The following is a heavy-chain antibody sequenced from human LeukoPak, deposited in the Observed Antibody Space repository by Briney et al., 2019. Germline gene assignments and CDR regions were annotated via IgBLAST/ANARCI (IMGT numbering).Heavy chain of an antibody. V-gene: IGHV3-48*04. CDR3: AREGGEWELLRTFDY. CDR2: ISSSGSTI. J-gene: IGHJ4*02. CDR1: GFTFSSYG. Sequence: GGSLRLSCAASGFTFSSYGMNWVRQAPGKGLEWVSYISSSGSTIYYADSVKGRFTISRDNAKNSLYLQMNSLRAEDTAAYYCAREGGEWELLRTFDYWGQGTLVTVSS. D-gene: IGHD1-26*01.